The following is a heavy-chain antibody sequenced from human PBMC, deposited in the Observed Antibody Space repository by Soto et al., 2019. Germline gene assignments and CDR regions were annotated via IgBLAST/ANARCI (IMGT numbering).Heavy chain of an antibody. CDR2: IIPIFGTA. V-gene: IGHV1-69*01. J-gene: IGHJ6*02. CDR3: ARVEGYCSSTSCLRVDGMDV. CDR1: GGTFSSYA. Sequence: QVQLVQSGAEVKKPGASVKVSCKASGGTFSSYAISWVRQAPGQGLEWMGGIIPIFGTANYAQKFQGRVTITADESTSTAYMELSSLRSEDTAVYYCARVEGYCSSTSCLRVDGMDVWGQGTTVTVSS. D-gene: IGHD2-2*01.